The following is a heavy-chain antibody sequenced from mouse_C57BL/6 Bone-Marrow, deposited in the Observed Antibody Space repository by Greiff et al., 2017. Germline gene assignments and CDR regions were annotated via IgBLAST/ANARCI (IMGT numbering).Heavy chain of an antibody. V-gene: IGHV1-81*01. D-gene: IGHD1-1*01. CDR1: GYTFTSYG. J-gene: IGHJ2*01. CDR3: ARPYYGSSYVFDY. CDR2: IYPRSGNT. Sequence: VQLQESGAELARPGASVKLSCKASGYTFTSYGISWVKQRTGQGLEWIGEIYPRSGNTYYNEKFKGKATLTADKSSSTAYMELRSLTSEDSAVYFCARPYYGSSYVFDYWGQGTTLTVSS.